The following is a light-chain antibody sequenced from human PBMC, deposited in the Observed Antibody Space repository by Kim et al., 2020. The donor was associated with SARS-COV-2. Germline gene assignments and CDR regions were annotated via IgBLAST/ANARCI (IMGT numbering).Light chain of an antibody. CDR1: SGVIGSFNH. CDR2: EGS. CDR3: CSYAGSSTLV. Sequence: GESSTISCSGTSGVIGSFNHVSWYQLHPGRAPKLIIYEGSKRPSGVSNRFSGSKSGNTASLTISGLQAEDGTDYYCCSYAGSSTLVFGGGTQLTVL. J-gene: IGLJ2*01. V-gene: IGLV2-23*01.